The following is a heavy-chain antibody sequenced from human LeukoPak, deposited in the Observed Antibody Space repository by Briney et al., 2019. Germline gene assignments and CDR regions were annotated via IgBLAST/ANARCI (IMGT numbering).Heavy chain of an antibody. CDR1: GFTFSSYS. CDR2: ISSSRSTI. V-gene: IGHV3-48*01. J-gene: IGHJ3*02. D-gene: IGHD1-26*01. Sequence: PGGSLRLSCAASGFTFSSYSMNWVRQAPGKGLEWVSYISSSRSTIYYADSVKGRFTISRDNAKNSLYLQMNSLRAEDTALYYCARKQKNIVGPTHVAFDIWGQGTMVTVSS. CDR3: ARKQKNIVGPTHVAFDI.